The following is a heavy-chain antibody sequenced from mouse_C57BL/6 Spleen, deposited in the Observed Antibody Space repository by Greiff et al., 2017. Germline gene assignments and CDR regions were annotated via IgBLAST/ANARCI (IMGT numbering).Heavy chain of an antibody. CDR1: GYTFTDYY. J-gene: IGHJ2*01. Sequence: VKLMESGAELVRPGASVKLSCKASGYTFTDYYINWVKQRPGQGLEWIARIYPGSGNTYYNEKFKGKATLTAEKSSSTAYMQLSSLTSEDSAVYFCARGGRDYFDYWGQGTTLTVSS. CDR2: IYPGSGNT. V-gene: IGHV1-76*01. CDR3: ARGGRDYFDY.